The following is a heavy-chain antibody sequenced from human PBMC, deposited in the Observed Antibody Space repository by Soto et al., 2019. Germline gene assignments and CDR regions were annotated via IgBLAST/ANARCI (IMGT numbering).Heavy chain of an antibody. J-gene: IGHJ4*02. Sequence: QITLKESGPTLVKPTQTLTLTCTFSGFSLNTGGEGVGWIRQPPGKALEWLALIYWDDNKRYSPSLKNRLPLTHHTTNNQVVLTMTNIDPVDTATYYCAHRRISWLLFVGGYDYWGQGALVTVSS. CDR2: IYWDDNK. CDR3: AHRRISWLLFVGGYDY. D-gene: IGHD5-12*01. CDR1: GFSLNTGGEG. V-gene: IGHV2-5*02.